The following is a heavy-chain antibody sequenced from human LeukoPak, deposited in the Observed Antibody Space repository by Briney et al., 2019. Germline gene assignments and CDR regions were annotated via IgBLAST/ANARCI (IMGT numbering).Heavy chain of an antibody. V-gene: IGHV3-30*18. CDR3: AKELRGYSYGLRNNWFDP. J-gene: IGHJ5*02. Sequence: PGGSLRLSCAASGFTFSSYEMNWVRQAPGKGVEWVTVISYDGSNKYYADSVRGRLTISRDNSKNTLYLQMNSLRAEDTAVYYCAKELRGYSYGLRNNWFDPWGQGTLVTVSS. CDR1: GFTFSSYE. CDR2: ISYDGSNK. D-gene: IGHD5-18*01.